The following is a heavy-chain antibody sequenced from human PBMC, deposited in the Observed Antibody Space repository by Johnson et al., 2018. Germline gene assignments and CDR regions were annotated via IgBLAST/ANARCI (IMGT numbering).Heavy chain of an antibody. V-gene: IGHV3-30*18. CDR3: AKDSYRGTEGGAFDI. CDR1: GFTFSSYA. CDR2: ISYDGSNK. D-gene: IGHD1-26*01. J-gene: IGHJ3*02. Sequence: QVQLVQSGGGVVQPRRSLGLPCAASGFTFSSYAMHLVRQAPGKGLEWVAVISYDGSNKYYADTVKGRFTISRDNSKNTPYMQMNSLRAEDTAVYHRAKDSYRGTEGGAFDIWGQGTMVTVSS.